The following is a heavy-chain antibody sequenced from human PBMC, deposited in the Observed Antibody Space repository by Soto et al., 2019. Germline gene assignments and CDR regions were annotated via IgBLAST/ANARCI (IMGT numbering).Heavy chain of an antibody. CDR1: GGSFSGFY. CDR2: INHSGTT. V-gene: IGHV4-34*01. CDR3: ATHVLQYNWMDP. D-gene: IGHD1-1*01. Sequence: QVQLQQWGAGLLEPSETLSLTCGISGGSFSGFYWSWIRQSPGKGLEWIGEINHSGTTHYNPSLESRVNIWIDTSKAQFSLNVNSVTAADTAIYYCATHVLQYNWMDPWGQGTLVSVSS. J-gene: IGHJ5*02.